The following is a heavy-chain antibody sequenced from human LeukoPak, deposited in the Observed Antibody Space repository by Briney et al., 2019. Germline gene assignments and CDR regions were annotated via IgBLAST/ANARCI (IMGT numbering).Heavy chain of an antibody. CDR1: GFTFSSYA. V-gene: IGHV3-30*01. J-gene: IGHJ6*02. CDR2: ILYDGSNK. CDR3: ARVVAGSVYNSGMDV. D-gene: IGHD3-10*01. Sequence: GGSLRLSCAASGFTFSSYAMSWVRQAPGKGLQWVAVILYDGSNKYFADSVKGRFIISRDNSKNTLYLQMNSLTAEDTAVYYCARVVAGSVYNSGMDVWGQGTTVTVSS.